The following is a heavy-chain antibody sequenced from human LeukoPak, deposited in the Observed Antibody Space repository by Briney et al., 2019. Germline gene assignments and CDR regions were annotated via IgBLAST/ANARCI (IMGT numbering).Heavy chain of an antibody. V-gene: IGHV4-4*02. Sequence: SGTLSLTCAVSGGSISSSNWWSWVRQPPGKGLEWIGEIYHSGSTNYSPSLKSRVTISVDKSKNQFSLKLSSVTAADTAVYYCARGYCSSTSCYTFDYWGQGTLVTVSS. CDR1: GGSISSSNW. D-gene: IGHD2-2*02. J-gene: IGHJ4*02. CDR2: IYHSGST. CDR3: ARGYCSSTSCYTFDY.